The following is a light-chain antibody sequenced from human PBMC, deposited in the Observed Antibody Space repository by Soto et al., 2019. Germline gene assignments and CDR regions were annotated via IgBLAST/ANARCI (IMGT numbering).Light chain of an antibody. Sequence: DIQMTQSPSTLSASAGDRVTITCRASQSINSRLAWYQQKPGKAPKLLIYDVSNLESGVPSRFSGSGSGTEFTLIISSLQSDDFATYYCQEYYSYWTVGQGTKVDSK. CDR2: DVS. J-gene: IGKJ1*01. CDR1: QSINSR. CDR3: QEYYSYWT. V-gene: IGKV1-5*01.